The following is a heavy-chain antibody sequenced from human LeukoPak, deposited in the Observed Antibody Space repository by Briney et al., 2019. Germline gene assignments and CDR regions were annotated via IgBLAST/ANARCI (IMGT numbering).Heavy chain of an antibody. CDR2: IYSGGST. V-gene: IGHV3-53*05. J-gene: IGHJ4*02. D-gene: IGHD3-22*01. CDR1: GFTVSSNY. Sequence: GGSLRLSCAASGFTVSSNYVSWVRQAPGKGLEWVSVIYSGGSTYYADSVKGRFTISRDNSKNTLYLQMNSLRAEDTAVYYCAREVGNYYDSSGYPGLFDHWGQGTLVTVSS. CDR3: AREVGNYYDSSGYPGLFDH.